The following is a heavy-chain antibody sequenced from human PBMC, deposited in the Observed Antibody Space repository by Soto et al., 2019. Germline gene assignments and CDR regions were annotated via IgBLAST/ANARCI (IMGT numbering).Heavy chain of an antibody. J-gene: IGHJ4*02. CDR3: AKDRFSSPQYYFDF. CDR1: GFTFDDDA. CDR2: ISWNSGSI. Sequence: EVQLVESGGGLVQPGRSLRLSCAASGFTFDDDAMHWVRQAPGKGLEWVSGISWNSGSIGYADSVKGRFTISIDNAKNSLYLPMHRLRAVDTSLYYCAKDRFSSPQYYFDFWGQGTLVTLSS. V-gene: IGHV3-9*01. D-gene: IGHD6-13*01.